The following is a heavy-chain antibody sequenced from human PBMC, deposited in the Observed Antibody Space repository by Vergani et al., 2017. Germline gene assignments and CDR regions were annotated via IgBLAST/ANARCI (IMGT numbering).Heavy chain of an antibody. V-gene: IGHV3-33*06. Sequence: QVQLVESGGGVVQPGRSLRLSCTSSGFTFSTYAMHWVRQAPGKGLEWVAIIYYDGSKKYYADSVKGRFTISRDNSRNTLDLLMSSLRAEDTAIYYCAKGYRGWLQYSYFDYWGQGTLVTVSS. J-gene: IGHJ4*02. CDR2: IYYDGSKK. CDR1: GFTFSTYA. D-gene: IGHD5-24*01. CDR3: AKGYRGWLQYSYFDY.